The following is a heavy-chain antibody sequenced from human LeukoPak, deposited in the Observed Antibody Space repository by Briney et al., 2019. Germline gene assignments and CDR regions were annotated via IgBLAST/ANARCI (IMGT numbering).Heavy chain of an antibody. Sequence: PGGSLRLSCAASGFTFSTHWMFWVRQSPGKGLVWVSRINDDGSSTTYADSVKGRFTISRDNAKNSLFLQMNSLRAEDTAVYYCARDIYYGSGNFDYWGQGTLVTVSS. CDR1: GFTFSTHW. CDR2: INDDGSST. J-gene: IGHJ4*02. CDR3: ARDIYYGSGNFDY. V-gene: IGHV3-74*03. D-gene: IGHD3-10*01.